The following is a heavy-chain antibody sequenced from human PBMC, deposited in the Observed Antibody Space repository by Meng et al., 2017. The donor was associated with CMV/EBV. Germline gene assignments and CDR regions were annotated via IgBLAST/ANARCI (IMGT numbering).Heavy chain of an antibody. CDR3: ATEAIAAAGTGFDY. CDR1: GYTFTGYY. D-gene: IGHD6-13*01. CDR2: INPNSGAT. Sequence: ASVKVSCKASGYTFTGYYIHWVRQAPGQGLEWMGWINPNSGATNYAQKFQGRVTMTRDTSISTAYMELSRLRFDDTAVYYCATEAIAAAGTGFDYWGQGTLVTVSS. J-gene: IGHJ4*02. V-gene: IGHV1-2*02.